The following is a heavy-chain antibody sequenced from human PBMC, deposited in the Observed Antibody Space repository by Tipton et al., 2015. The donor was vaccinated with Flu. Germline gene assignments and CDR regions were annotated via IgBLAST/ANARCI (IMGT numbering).Heavy chain of an antibody. CDR2: IKQDGSEK. Sequence: GSLRLSCAASGFTFSSYWMSWVRQAPGKGLEWVANIKQDGSEKYYVDSVKGRFTISRDNAKNSLYLQMNSLRAEDTAVYYCARADYDFWSGYSGEGTHYYYMDVWGKGTTVTVSS. CDR1: GFTFSSYW. CDR3: ARADYDFWSGYSGEGTHYYYMDV. J-gene: IGHJ6*03. D-gene: IGHD3-3*01. V-gene: IGHV3-7*03.